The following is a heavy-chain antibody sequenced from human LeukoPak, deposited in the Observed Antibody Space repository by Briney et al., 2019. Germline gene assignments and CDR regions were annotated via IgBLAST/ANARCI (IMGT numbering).Heavy chain of an antibody. CDR1: GFTFSNHA. CDR2: LSGSGDIP. D-gene: IGHD6-19*01. V-gene: IGHV3-23*01. CDR3: AKHNIGWGFFDL. J-gene: IGHJ2*01. Sequence: GGSLRLSCAASGFTFSNHAMSWVRQAAGKGLEWVSGLSGSGDIPNHVDSVKGRFTISRANSKNTLYLQMNSLRAEDTAVYYCAKHNIGWGFFDLWGRGTQVTVSS.